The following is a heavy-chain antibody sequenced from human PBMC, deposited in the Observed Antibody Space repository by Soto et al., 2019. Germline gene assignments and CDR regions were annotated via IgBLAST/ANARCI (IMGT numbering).Heavy chain of an antibody. CDR3: AKDSRTIFGVVITGGERVY. Sequence: GGSLRLSCAASGFTFSSYAMSWVRQAPGKGLEWVSAISGSGGSTYYADSVKGRFTISRDNSKNTLYLQMNSLRAEDTAVYYCAKDSRTIFGVVITGGERVYWGQGTLVTVSS. CDR1: GFTFSSYA. J-gene: IGHJ4*02. CDR2: ISGSGGST. D-gene: IGHD3-3*01. V-gene: IGHV3-23*01.